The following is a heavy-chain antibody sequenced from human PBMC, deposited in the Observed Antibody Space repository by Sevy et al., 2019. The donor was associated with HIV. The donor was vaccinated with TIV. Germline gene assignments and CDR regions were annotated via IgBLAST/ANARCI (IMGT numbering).Heavy chain of an antibody. J-gene: IGHJ4*02. CDR1: GFTFEDYA. D-gene: IGHD5-12*01. CDR2: ITRNSYEAYGGTT. CDR3: TRGLATADTPEYYFDY. V-gene: IGHV3-49*03. Sequence: GGSLRLSCTTSGFTFEDYAVSWFRQAPGKGLEWVAFITRNSYEAYGGTTDYAASVKGRFIISRDDSKSIAYLQMNSLKTEDTAVYYCTRGLATADTPEYYFDYWGQGTLVTVSS.